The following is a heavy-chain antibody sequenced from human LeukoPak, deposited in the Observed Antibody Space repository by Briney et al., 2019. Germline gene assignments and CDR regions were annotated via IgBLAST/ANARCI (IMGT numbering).Heavy chain of an antibody. J-gene: IGHJ5*02. Sequence: SETLSLTCTVSGGSISSSSYYWGWIRQPPGKGLEWIGSIYYSGSTYYNPSLKSRVTVSVDTSKNQFSLKLSSVTAADTAVYYCARRFVLTPRYFDWLLTQHSNNWFDPWGQGTLVTVSS. V-gene: IGHV4-39*01. CDR1: GGSISSSSYY. D-gene: IGHD3-9*01. CDR3: ARRFVLTPRYFDWLLTQHSNNWFDP. CDR2: IYYSGST.